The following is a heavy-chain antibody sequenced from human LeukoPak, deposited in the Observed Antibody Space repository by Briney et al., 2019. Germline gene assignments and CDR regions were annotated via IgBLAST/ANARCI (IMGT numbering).Heavy chain of an antibody. CDR2: IKEDGSEK. Sequence: GGSLRLPCAASGFTFSTYWMDWVRQAPGKGLEWVANIKEDGSEKYYEDSVKGRFTISRDNAKNSLYLQMNSLRAEDTAVYYCARNVGWFRFDYWGQGTLVTVSS. CDR1: GFTFSTYW. CDR3: ARNVGWFRFDY. D-gene: IGHD2-15*01. J-gene: IGHJ4*02. V-gene: IGHV3-7*03.